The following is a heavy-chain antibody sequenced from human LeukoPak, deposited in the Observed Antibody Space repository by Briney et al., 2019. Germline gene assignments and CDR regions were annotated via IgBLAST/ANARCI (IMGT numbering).Heavy chain of an antibody. CDR2: TSGDGSTT. CDR3: VRVPY. V-gene: IGHV3-74*01. CDR1: GFTFNTYY. Sequence: GGSLRLSSEASGFTFNTYYMHWVRQAPGKGLVWVSRTSGDGSTTIYADSVKGRFTISRDNAKNSLYLQMNSLRADDTAVYYCVRVPYWGQGTLVTVSS. J-gene: IGHJ4*02.